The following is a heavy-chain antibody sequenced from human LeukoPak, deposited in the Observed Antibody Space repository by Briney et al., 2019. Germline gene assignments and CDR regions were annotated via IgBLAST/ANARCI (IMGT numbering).Heavy chain of an antibody. CDR2: ISWNSGSI. V-gene: IGHV3-9*01. J-gene: IGHJ4*02. D-gene: IGHD6-13*01. CDR3: AKERVF. CDR1: GFTFDDYA. Sequence: GRSLRLSRAASGFTFDDYAMHWVRQAPGKGLEWVSGISWNSGSIGYADSVKGRFTISRDNAKNSLYLQMNSLRAEDTALYYCAKERVFGGQGTLVTVSS.